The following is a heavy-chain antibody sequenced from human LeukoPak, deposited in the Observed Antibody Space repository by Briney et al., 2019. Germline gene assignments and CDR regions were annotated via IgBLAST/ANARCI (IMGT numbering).Heavy chain of an antibody. Sequence: SQTLSLTCAVSGGSISSGGYYWSWIRQPAGKGLEWIGRISTSGSTNYIPSLKSRVTMSVDTSKNQVSLKLSSVTAADTAVYYCAREENIIFDYWGPGTLVTVSS. D-gene: IGHD2/OR15-2a*01. CDR3: AREENIIFDY. J-gene: IGHJ4*02. CDR2: ISTSGST. CDR1: GGSISSGGYY. V-gene: IGHV4-61*02.